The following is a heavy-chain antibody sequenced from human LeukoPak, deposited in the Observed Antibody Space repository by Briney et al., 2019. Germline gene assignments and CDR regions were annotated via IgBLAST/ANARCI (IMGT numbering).Heavy chain of an antibody. CDR3: ARGASSGWFSSGWDY. CDR1: GYTFTSYY. CDR2: MNPSGGST. D-gene: IGHD6-19*01. J-gene: IGHJ4*02. Sequence: ASVKVPCKASGYTFTSYYMHWVRQAPGQGLEWMGIMNPSGGSTSYAQKFQGRVTMTRDTSTSTIYMELSSPRYEDTAVYYCARGASSGWFSSGWDYWGQGTLVTVSS. V-gene: IGHV1-46*01.